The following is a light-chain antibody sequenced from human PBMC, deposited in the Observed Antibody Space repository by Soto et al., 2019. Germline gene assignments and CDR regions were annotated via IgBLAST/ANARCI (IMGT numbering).Light chain of an antibody. V-gene: IGKV1-5*03. CDR1: QSISAW. Sequence: DIQMTQSPSTLSASVEDRVTITCRASQSISAWLAWYQQKPGKAPKLLVYKASTLETGVPSRFSGSRSGTEFTLTISSLQPDDFATYYCHQYHKFPYTFGQGTKLEIK. CDR3: HQYHKFPYT. J-gene: IGKJ2*01. CDR2: KAS.